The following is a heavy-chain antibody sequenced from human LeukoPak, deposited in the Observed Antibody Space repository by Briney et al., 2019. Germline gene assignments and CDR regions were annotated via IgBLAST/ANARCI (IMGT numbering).Heavy chain of an antibody. V-gene: IGHV3-21*01. CDR2: ISSSNNYI. CDR1: GFTFSSYS. D-gene: IGHD2-15*01. Sequence: GGSLRLSCAASGFTFSSYSMSWVRQAPGRGLEWVSSISSSNNYIYYADSVKGRFTISRDNAKNSLYLQMNSLRAEDTAVFYCAREEFCSRSTCRGGFDIWGQGTMVTVSS. J-gene: IGHJ3*02. CDR3: AREEFCSRSTCRGGFDI.